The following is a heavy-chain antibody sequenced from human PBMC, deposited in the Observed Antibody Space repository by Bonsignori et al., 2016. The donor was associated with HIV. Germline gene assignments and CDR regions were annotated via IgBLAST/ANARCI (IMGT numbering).Heavy chain of an antibody. CDR2: INPKSADT. CDR3: ARGVNDILID. D-gene: IGHD3-9*01. Sequence: WVRQAPGQGLEWMGWINPKSADTNYAQKFQDRVTMARDTSINTAYMELSTLRSDDTAVYYCARGVNDILIDWGQGTLVTVSS. J-gene: IGHJ4*02. V-gene: IGHV1-2*02.